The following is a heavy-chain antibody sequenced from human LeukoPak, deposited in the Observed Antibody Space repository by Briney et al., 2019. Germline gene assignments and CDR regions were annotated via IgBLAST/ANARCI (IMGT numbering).Heavy chain of an antibody. CDR2: IYSGGST. CDR1: GFTFSSYS. D-gene: IGHD1-26*01. Sequence: GGSLRLSCAASGFTFSSYSMNWVRQAPGKGLEWVSVIYSGGSTYYADSVKGRFTISRDNSKNTLYLQMNSLRAEDTAVYYCARDLVGATGYWGQGTLVTVSS. V-gene: IGHV3-53*01. CDR3: ARDLVGATGY. J-gene: IGHJ4*02.